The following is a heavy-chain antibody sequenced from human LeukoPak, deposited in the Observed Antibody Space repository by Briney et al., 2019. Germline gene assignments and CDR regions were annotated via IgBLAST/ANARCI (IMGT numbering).Heavy chain of an antibody. CDR1: GFSFSAYW. D-gene: IGHD2-15*01. CDR3: ARFGYVAAVDL. CDR2: INPAGTET. Sequence: GGSLRLSCAASGFSFSAYWMTWVRQAPGTGLEWVANINPAGTETYYVDPVKGRFTISRNNAKNLLYLQMNSLRAEDTAVYYCARFGYVAAVDLWGQGTLVTVSS. V-gene: IGHV3-7*01. J-gene: IGHJ4*02.